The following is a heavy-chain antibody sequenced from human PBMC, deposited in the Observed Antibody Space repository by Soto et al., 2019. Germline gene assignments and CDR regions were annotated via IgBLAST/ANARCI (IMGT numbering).Heavy chain of an antibody. J-gene: IGHJ4*02. CDR3: ARTNYDLWSGFGY. D-gene: IGHD3-3*01. Sequence: PSETLSLTCTVSGGSISSYYWSWIRQPPGERLEWIGYVYYSGSTNYNPSLKSRVTISVDTSKNQFSLKLNSVTAADTAVYYCARTNYDLWSGFGYWGQGTLVTVSS. CDR2: VYYSGST. CDR1: GGSISSYY. V-gene: IGHV4-59*08.